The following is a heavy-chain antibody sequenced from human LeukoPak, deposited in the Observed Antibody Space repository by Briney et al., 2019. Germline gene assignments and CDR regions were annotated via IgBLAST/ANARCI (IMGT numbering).Heavy chain of an antibody. J-gene: IGHJ6*03. CDR3: ARGGYSAYGNLVSYYHYYMDV. CDR1: GFTVRSNY. V-gene: IGHV3-30*02. Sequence: GGSLRLSCAASGFTVRSNYMSWVRQAPGKGLEWVAFIRYDGSNKYYADSVKGRFTISRDNSKNTLYLLMNSLRAEDTAVYYCARGGYSAYGNLVSYYHYYMDVWGKGTTVTVSS. CDR2: IRYDGSNK. D-gene: IGHD5-12*01.